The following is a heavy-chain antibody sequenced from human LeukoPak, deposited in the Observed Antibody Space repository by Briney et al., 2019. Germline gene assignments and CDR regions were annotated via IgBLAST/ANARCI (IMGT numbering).Heavy chain of an antibody. Sequence: PSETLSLTCTVSGGSISSYYWSWIRQPPGKGLEWIGYIYYSGSTNYNPSLKSRVTISVDTSKNQFSLKLSSVTAADTAVYYCARWRSDYYDSSSRYYFDYWGQGTLVTVSS. CDR1: GGSISSYY. CDR3: ARWRSDYYDSSSRYYFDY. D-gene: IGHD3-22*01. J-gene: IGHJ4*02. CDR2: IYYSGST. V-gene: IGHV4-59*01.